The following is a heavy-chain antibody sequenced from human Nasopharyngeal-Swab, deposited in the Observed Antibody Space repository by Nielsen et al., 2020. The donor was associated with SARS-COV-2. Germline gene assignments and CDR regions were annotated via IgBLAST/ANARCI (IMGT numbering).Heavy chain of an antibody. D-gene: IGHD6-25*01. CDR1: GFTVSSNY. J-gene: IGHJ3*02. CDR2: IYSGGST. Sequence: GGSLRLSCAASGFTVSSNYMSGVRQAPGKGLEWVSVIYSGGSTYYADSVKGRFTISRHNSKNTLYLQMNSLRAEDTAVYYCATYPRHDAFDIWGQGTMVTVSS. V-gene: IGHV3-53*04. CDR3: ATYPRHDAFDI.